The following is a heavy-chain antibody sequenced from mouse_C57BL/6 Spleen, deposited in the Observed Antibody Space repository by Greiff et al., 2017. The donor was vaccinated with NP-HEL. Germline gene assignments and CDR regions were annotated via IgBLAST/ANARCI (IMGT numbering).Heavy chain of an antibody. Sequence: EVKVVESGGGLVQPGGSLSLSCAASGFTFTDYYMSWVRQPPGKALEWLGFIRNKANGYTTEYSASVKGRFTISRDNSQSILYLQMNALRAEDSATYYCARSPYGNYGYFDVWGTGTTVTVSS. V-gene: IGHV7-3*01. CDR3: ARSPYGNYGYFDV. D-gene: IGHD2-1*01. CDR1: GFTFTDYY. CDR2: IRNKANGYTT. J-gene: IGHJ1*03.